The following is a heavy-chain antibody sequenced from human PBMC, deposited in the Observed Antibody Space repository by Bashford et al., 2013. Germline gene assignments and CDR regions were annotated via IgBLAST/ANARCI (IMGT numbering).Heavy chain of an antibody. CDR2: ITTSNGVP. D-gene: IGHD4-23*01. V-gene: IGHV1-18*04. J-gene: IGHJ5*02. CDR3: FRGGQTMGFNAVEP. CDR1: GYSFSSYG. Sequence: PSVKVSCKASGYSFSSYGLSWTRQVPGQGLECMGQITTSNGVPHYSPQFQGRVTMTVDTDTDTAYMELGSLTVDDTAIYYCFRGGQTMGFNAVEPWGQGTLVTVSS.